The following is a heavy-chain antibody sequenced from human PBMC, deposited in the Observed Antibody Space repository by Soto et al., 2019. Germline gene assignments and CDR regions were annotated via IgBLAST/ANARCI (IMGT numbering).Heavy chain of an antibody. Sequence: QVQLVQSGAEVKKPGAPVKVSCKASGYTFTSYGISWVRQAPGQGLEWMGWISTHNGNTNYAQKLQGRVTMTTDTSTSTAYMELRSLRSDDTAVYYCARGPPSYYDSSGYYKYFDYWGQGTLVTVSS. CDR3: ARGPPSYYDSSGYYKYFDY. CDR1: GYTFTSYG. J-gene: IGHJ4*02. CDR2: ISTHNGNT. V-gene: IGHV1-18*01. D-gene: IGHD3-22*01.